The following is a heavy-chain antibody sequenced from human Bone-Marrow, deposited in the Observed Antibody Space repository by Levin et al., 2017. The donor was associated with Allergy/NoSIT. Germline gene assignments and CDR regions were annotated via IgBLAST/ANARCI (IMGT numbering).Heavy chain of an antibody. J-gene: IGHJ4*02. Sequence: GGSLRLSCAASGFTFSSYSMNWVRQAPGKGLEWVSSISSSSSYIYYADSVKGRFTISRDNAKNSLYLQMNSLRAEDTAVYYCARDSIRPVGEVSLDGGFDYWGQGTLVTVSS. CDR1: GFTFSSYS. CDR3: ARDSIRPVGEVSLDGGFDY. CDR2: ISSSSSYI. V-gene: IGHV3-21*01. D-gene: IGHD3-16*02.